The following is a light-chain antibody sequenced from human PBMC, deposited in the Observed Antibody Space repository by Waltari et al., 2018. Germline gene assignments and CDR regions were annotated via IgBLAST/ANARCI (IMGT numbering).Light chain of an antibody. V-gene: IGKV1-17*01. CDR3: QQGNSLPYS. CDR1: QGISNY. J-gene: IGKJ2*03. Sequence: DIQMSQSPSSLSASVGDRVTITCWASQGISNYLNWYQQKPGRAPRLLIYNTNNLPSGVPSRFSGSGSGTEFTLTISSLQPEDFASYYCQQGNSLPYSFGQGTNVEIK. CDR2: NTN.